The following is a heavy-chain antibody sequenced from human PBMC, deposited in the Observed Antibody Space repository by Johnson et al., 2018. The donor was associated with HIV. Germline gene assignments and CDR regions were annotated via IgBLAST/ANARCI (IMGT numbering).Heavy chain of an antibody. CDR3: ARAVCRGGRCYSHDAFDI. D-gene: IGHD2-15*01. V-gene: IGHV3-13*01. Sequence: VQLVESGGGVVQPGGSLRLSCAASGFTFSSYGMSWVRQAPGKGLEWVSTIGTAGDTYYPGSVKGRFTVPREDAKNSLYLQMNSLRAGDTALYYCARAVCRGGRCYSHDAFDIWGQGTMVTVSS. CDR1: GFTFSSYG. J-gene: IGHJ3*02. CDR2: IGTAGDT.